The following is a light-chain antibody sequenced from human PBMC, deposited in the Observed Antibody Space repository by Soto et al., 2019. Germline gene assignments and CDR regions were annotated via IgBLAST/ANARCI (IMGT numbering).Light chain of an antibody. Sequence: QSALTQPASVSGSPGQSITISCTGTSSDVGGYNYVSWYQHHPGKAPKLMIYDVSNRPSGVSNRFSGSKSGNTASLTISGLQAEDEADYYCSSYTSSSTLVFGGGTQLPVL. CDR1: SSDVGGYNY. CDR2: DVS. V-gene: IGLV2-14*03. J-gene: IGLJ2*01. CDR3: SSYTSSSTLV.